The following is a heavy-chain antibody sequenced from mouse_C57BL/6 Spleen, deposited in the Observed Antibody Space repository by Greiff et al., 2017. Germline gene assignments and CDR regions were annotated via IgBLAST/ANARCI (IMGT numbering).Heavy chain of an antibody. V-gene: IGHV1-74*01. J-gene: IGHJ3*01. Sequence: QVQLQQPGAELVKPGASVKVSCKASGYTFTSYWMHWVKQRPGQGLEWIGRIHPSDSATNYTQKFKGKATLTVDKSSSTAYMQLSSLSSEDAAVYYYAIGSYYGNYGFAYWGQGTLVTVSA. D-gene: IGHD2-1*01. CDR1: GYTFTSYW. CDR3: AIGSYYGNYGFAY. CDR2: IHPSDSAT.